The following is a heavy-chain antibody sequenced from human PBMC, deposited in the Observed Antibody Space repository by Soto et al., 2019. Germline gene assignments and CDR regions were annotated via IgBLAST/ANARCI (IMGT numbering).Heavy chain of an antibody. Sequence: QVQLVESGGGVVQPGRSLRLSCAASGFTFSNYGMHWVRQAPGKGLEWVAVISYDGINKYYADSVKGRFTISRDNSKNTLYLQMNSLRTEDTAVYYCAKGPGYCVSGRCYSDYWGQGTLVTVSS. CDR3: AKGPGYCVSGRCYSDY. D-gene: IGHD2-15*01. CDR2: ISYDGINK. J-gene: IGHJ4*02. V-gene: IGHV3-30*18. CDR1: GFTFSNYG.